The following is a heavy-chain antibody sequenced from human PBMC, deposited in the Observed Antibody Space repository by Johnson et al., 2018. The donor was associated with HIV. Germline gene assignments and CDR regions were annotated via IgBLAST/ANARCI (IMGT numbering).Heavy chain of an antibody. CDR1: GFTFSSYA. V-gene: IGHV3-30-3*01. J-gene: IGHJ3*02. CDR2: ISYDGSNK. D-gene: IGHD1-26*01. CDR3: AREAEWEPSSPNDAFDI. Sequence: QVQLVESGGGVVQPGRSLRLSCAASGFTFSSYAMHWVRQAPGKGLEWVAVISYDGSNKYYADSVKGRFTISRDNSKNPLYLQMNSLRAEDTAVYYCAREAEWEPSSPNDAFDIWGQGTMVTVSS.